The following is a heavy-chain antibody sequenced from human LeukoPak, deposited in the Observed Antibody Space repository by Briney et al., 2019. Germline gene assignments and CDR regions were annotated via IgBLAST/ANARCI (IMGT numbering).Heavy chain of an antibody. Sequence: PGGSLRLSCAASGFTFSSYGMHWVRQAPGKGLEWVAVISYDGSNKYYADSVKGRFTISRDNSKNTLYLQMNSLRAEDTAVYYCAKDDILTGYYPIIFDYWGQGTLVTVSS. D-gene: IGHD3-9*01. CDR1: GFTFSSYG. CDR2: ISYDGSNK. J-gene: IGHJ4*02. CDR3: AKDDILTGYYPIIFDY. V-gene: IGHV3-30*18.